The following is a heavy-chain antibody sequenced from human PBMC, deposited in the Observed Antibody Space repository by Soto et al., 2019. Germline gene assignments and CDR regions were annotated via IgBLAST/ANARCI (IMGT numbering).Heavy chain of an antibody. V-gene: IGHV4-59*01. CDR1: GGSISSYY. CDR2: TYYSGST. CDR3: ARAPRGLMVYAISAFDI. J-gene: IGHJ3*02. Sequence: PSETLSLTCTVSGGSISSYYWSWIRQPPGKGLEWIGYTYYSGSTNYNPSLKSRVTISVDTSKNQFSLKLSSVTAADTAVYYCARAPRGLMVYAISAFDIWGQGTMVTVSS. D-gene: IGHD2-8*01.